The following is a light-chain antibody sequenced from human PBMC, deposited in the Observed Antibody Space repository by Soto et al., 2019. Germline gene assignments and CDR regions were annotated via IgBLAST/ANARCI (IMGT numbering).Light chain of an antibody. V-gene: IGLV1-36*01. Sequence: QPVLTQPPSVSEAPRQRVTISCSGSTSNIRNHAVFWYQQLPGEAPKLLIYYDDLLPSGVSDRFSGSKSGTSASLAISELKSEDEADYYCVAWDDSMNGYVFGPGTKLTVL. J-gene: IGLJ1*01. CDR1: TSNIRNHA. CDR2: YDD. CDR3: VAWDDSMNGYV.